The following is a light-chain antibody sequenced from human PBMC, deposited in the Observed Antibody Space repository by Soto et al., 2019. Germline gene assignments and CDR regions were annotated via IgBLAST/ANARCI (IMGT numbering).Light chain of an antibody. CDR3: QQTYSSLPWT. CDR2: AAS. J-gene: IGKJ1*01. CDR1: LTVSSY. Sequence: DIQMTQSPSSLSASVGDRVTITCRASLTVSSYLDWYQQKPGKAPNLLIYAASSLQHGVPSRFSGSGSGTDFTLTISSLQPEDSATYYCQQTYSSLPWTFGQGTKVEIK. V-gene: IGKV1-39*01.